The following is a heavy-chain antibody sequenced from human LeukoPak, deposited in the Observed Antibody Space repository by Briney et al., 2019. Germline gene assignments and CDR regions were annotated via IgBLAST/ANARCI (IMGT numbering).Heavy chain of an antibody. V-gene: IGHV4-34*01. D-gene: IGHD3-22*01. J-gene: IGHJ3*02. CDR1: GGSFSGYY. CDR2: INHSGST. Sequence: PSETLSLTCAVYGGSFSGYYWSWIRQPPGKGLEWIGEINHSGSTNYNPALKSRVTISVDMFYNQFSLKLSSVTAADTAVYYCAGTYYFDSSGHYFGGNGFDIWGQGTMVTVSS. CDR3: AGTYYFDSSGHYFGGNGFDI.